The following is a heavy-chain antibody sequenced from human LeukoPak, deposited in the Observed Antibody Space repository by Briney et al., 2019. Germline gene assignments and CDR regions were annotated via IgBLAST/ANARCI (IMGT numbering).Heavy chain of an antibody. V-gene: IGHV3-33*01. CDR3: ARDKEVAVAGQYYFDY. CDR2: IWYDGSNK. Sequence: PGRSLRLSCAASGFTFSSYGMHWVRQAPGKGLEWVAVIWYDGSNKYYADPVKGRFTISRDNSKNTLYLQMNSLRAEDTAVYYCARDKEVAVAGQYYFDYWGQGTLVTVSS. CDR1: GFTFSSYG. D-gene: IGHD6-19*01. J-gene: IGHJ4*02.